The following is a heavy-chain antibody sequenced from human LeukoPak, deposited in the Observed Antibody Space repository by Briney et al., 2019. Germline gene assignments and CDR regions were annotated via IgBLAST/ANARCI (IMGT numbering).Heavy chain of an antibody. CDR3: ARDYGDYGCDY. D-gene: IGHD4-17*01. Sequence: GGSLTLSCAASAFTFNSYSMNWVPTAPGQGRKWASSISSSSTYIYYADSVKGRFTITRDNAKNSLYLQMNSLRAEDTAVYYCARDYGDYGCDYWGQGTLVTVSS. CDR1: AFTFNSYS. J-gene: IGHJ4*02. CDR2: ISSSSTYI. V-gene: IGHV3-21*01.